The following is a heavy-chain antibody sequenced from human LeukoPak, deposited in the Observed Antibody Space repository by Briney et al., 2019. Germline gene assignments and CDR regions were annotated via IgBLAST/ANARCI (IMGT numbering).Heavy chain of an antibody. CDR3: ARDAGSGSYSAY. V-gene: IGHV1-2*02. D-gene: IGHD1-26*01. J-gene: IGHJ4*02. Sequence: ASAKVSCKASGYTFTGYYMHWVRQAPGQGLEWMGWINPNSGGTNYAQKFQGRVTMTRDTSISTAYMELSRLRSDDTAVYYCARDAGSGSYSAYWGQGTLVTVSS. CDR2: INPNSGGT. CDR1: GYTFTGYY.